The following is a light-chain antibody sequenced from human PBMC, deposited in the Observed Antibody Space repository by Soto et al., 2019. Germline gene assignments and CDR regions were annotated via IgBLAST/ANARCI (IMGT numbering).Light chain of an antibody. CDR2: GAS. Sequence: IVLTQSPGTLSLSPGERATLSCGASESVSASYLAWYQQKPGQAPRLLIYGASRRATGIPDRFSAGGSGTDFTLTISRLEPEDFAVDYCQQYNSSPVTFGQGTTVEIK. CDR3: QQYNSSPVT. J-gene: IGKJ2*01. V-gene: IGKV3-20*01. CDR1: ESVSASY.